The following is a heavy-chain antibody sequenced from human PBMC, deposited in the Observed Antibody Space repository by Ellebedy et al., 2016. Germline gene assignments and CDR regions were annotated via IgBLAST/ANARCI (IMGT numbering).Heavy chain of an antibody. CDR1: GGSISSSNW. CDR3: ARGLGYSSGWYQGNYYCMDV. Sequence: SETLSLTCAVSGGSISSSNWWSWVRQPPGKWLEWIGEIYHSGSTNYNPSLKSRVTISVDKSKNQFSLKLSSVTAADTAVYYCARGLGYSSGWYQGNYYCMDVWGQGTTVSVSS. CDR2: IYHSGST. D-gene: IGHD6-19*01. V-gene: IGHV4-4*02. J-gene: IGHJ6*02.